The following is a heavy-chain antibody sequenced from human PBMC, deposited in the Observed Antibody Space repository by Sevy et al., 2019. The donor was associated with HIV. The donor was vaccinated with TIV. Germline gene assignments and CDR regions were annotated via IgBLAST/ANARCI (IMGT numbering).Heavy chain of an antibody. J-gene: IGHJ6*03. Sequence: SETLSLTCTVSGGSISSYYWSWIRQPPGKGLEWVGYISYSGRTNYNPSLKSRVTISVDTSKNQFSLNLSSVTAADSAVYFCARHAYQLLFPSSYFYYMDVWGKGTTVTVSS. D-gene: IGHD2-2*01. CDR2: ISYSGRT. CDR3: ARHAYQLLFPSSYFYYMDV. CDR1: GGSISSYY. V-gene: IGHV4-59*08.